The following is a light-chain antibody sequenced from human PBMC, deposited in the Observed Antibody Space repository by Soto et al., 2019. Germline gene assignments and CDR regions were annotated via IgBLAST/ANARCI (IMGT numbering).Light chain of an antibody. CDR1: QSVSNSY. Sequence: EIVLTQSPGTLSLSPGERATLSCRASQSVSNSYLAWYQQKPGQAPRLLIYGASSRATGIPDRFSGSGSGTDFTLTIGRLEPEDFAGYYCQQYGNSPRTFGQGTKVDIK. J-gene: IGKJ1*01. CDR2: GAS. V-gene: IGKV3-20*01. CDR3: QQYGNSPRT.